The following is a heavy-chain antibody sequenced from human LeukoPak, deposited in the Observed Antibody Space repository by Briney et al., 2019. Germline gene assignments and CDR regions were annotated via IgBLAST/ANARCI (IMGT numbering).Heavy chain of an antibody. CDR2: ISSSSGTI. D-gene: IGHD6-19*01. CDR3: AKDNRRHYTSGPNPDSLH. V-gene: IGHV3-48*01. Sequence: GGSLRLSCAASGFIFSVYSMNWVRQAPGKGLEWVSYISSSSGTIYYADSVKGRFTISRDNAKNSLYLQMNSLRVEDTAFYYCAKDNRRHYTSGPNPDSLHWGQGALVTVSS. J-gene: IGHJ4*02. CDR1: GFIFSVYS.